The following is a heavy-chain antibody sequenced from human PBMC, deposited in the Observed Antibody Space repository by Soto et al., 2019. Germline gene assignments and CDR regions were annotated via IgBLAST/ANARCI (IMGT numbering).Heavy chain of an antibody. CDR3: ASIIGSSYYYYYYMDV. V-gene: IGHV4-39*01. CDR1: GGSISSSSYY. CDR2: IYYSGST. D-gene: IGHD2-15*01. J-gene: IGHJ6*03. Sequence: QLQLQESGPGLMKPSETLSLTCTVSGGSISSSSYYWGWIRQPPGKGLEWIGSIYYSGSTYYNPSLKSRVTISVDTSKNQFSLKLSSVTAADTAVYYCASIIGSSYYYYYYMDVWGKGTTVTVSS.